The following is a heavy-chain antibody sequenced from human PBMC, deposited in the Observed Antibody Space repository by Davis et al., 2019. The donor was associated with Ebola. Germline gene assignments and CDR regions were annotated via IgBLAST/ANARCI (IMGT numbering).Heavy chain of an antibody. CDR1: GFTFSSYW. J-gene: IGHJ6*02. D-gene: IGHD2-15*01. Sequence: GESLKISCAASGFTFSSYWMSWVRQAPGKGLVWVSRINSDGSSTSYADSVKGRFTISRDNAKNTLYLQMNSLRAEDTAVYYCAKDLEDCSGGSCFYYYYYGMDVWGQGTTVTVSS. CDR3: AKDLEDCSGGSCFYYYYYGMDV. V-gene: IGHV3-74*01. CDR2: INSDGSST.